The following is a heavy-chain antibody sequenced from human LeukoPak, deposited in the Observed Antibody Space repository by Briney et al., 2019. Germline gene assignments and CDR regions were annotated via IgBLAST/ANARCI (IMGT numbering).Heavy chain of an antibody. Sequence: GGSLRLSCAASGFTFSHFGMHWVRQAPGKGLEWVAFIENDGSTKYADSLKGRFTISRDNSKSTLFLQMNSLRPEDTAVYYCARAAWWKYSSSSLSPSYYMDVWGKGTTVTVSS. CDR1: GFTFSHFG. V-gene: IGHV3-30*02. CDR2: IENDGSTK. D-gene: IGHD6-6*01. J-gene: IGHJ6*03. CDR3: ARAAWWKYSSSSLSPSYYMDV.